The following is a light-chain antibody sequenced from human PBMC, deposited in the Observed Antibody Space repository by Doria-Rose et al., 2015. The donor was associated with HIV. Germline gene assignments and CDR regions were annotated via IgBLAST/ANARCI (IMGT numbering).Light chain of an antibody. V-gene: IGKV3-20*01. Sequence: EIVLTQSPGTLPLSSGERATLSCRASQSFSSTYLAWYQQKPGQAPSLLIYDGSTRATGIPDRSSASGSGTDFTLTINRLEPEDFALYCCHQYGTSWTFGQGTKVEI. CDR1: QSFSSTY. CDR3: HQYGTSWT. J-gene: IGKJ1*01. CDR2: DGS.